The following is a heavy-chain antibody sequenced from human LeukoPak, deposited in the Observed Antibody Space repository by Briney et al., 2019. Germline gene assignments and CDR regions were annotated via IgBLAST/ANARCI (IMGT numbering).Heavy chain of an antibody. J-gene: IGHJ4*02. CDR1: GFRFSNYW. Sequence: PGGSLRLSCAVSGFRFSNYWMTWVRQAPGKGLEWVANIKHDGSGPSYLDSVKGRFTISRDNARNLLSLQMGSLRAEDTAVYYCARAREITVSGTDYFDYWGQGTLVTVSS. CDR3: ARAREITVSGTDYFDY. CDR2: IKHDGSGP. D-gene: IGHD6-19*01. V-gene: IGHV3-7*01.